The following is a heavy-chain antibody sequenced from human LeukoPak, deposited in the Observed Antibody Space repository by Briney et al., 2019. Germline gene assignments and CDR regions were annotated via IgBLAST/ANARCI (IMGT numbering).Heavy chain of an antibody. J-gene: IGHJ1*01. Sequence: ASVKVSCKASGYTFTSYGISWVRQAPGQGLEWMGWISAYNGNTNYAQKLQGRVTMTTDTSTSTAYMELRSLRSDDTAVYYCARDLGYYDSSGYFLAAEYFQHWGQGTLVTVSS. D-gene: IGHD3-22*01. CDR2: ISAYNGNT. CDR1: GYTFTSYG. V-gene: IGHV1-18*01. CDR3: ARDLGYYDSSGYFLAAEYFQH.